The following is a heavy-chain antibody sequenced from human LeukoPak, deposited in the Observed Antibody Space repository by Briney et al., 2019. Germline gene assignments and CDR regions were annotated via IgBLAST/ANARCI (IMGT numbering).Heavy chain of an antibody. CDR1: GGSISSSSYY. D-gene: IGHD3-10*01. J-gene: IGHJ4*02. V-gene: IGHV4-39*01. CDR2: IYYSGST. Sequence: SETLSLTCTVSGGSISSSSYYWGWIRQPPGKGLEWIGSIYYSGSTYYNPSLKSRVTISVDTSKNQFSLKLSSVTAADTAVYYCARHRSNYDVRGPSSIGYWGQGTLVTVSS. CDR3: ARHRSNYDVRGPSSIGY.